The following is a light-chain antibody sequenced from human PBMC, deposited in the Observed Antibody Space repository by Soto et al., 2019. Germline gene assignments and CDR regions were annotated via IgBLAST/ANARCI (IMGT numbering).Light chain of an antibody. CDR2: DAS. CDR3: QQRLSWPIT. V-gene: IGKV3-11*01. Sequence: EIVLTQSPATLSLSPAERATLSCRASQSVSSYLAWYQQKPGQVPRLLIYDASNRATGIPARFSGSGSGTDFTLTISSLEPEDFAVYYCQQRLSWPITFGQGTRLENK. J-gene: IGKJ5*01. CDR1: QSVSSY.